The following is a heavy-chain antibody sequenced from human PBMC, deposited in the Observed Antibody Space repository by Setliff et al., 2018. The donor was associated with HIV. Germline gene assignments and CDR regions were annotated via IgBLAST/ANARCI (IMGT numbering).Heavy chain of an antibody. CDR3: ARHAPSVDDYDSTNSGAEDAFDI. D-gene: IGHD3-22*01. Sequence: KASETLSLTCTVSGGSISSGSHYWNWVRQSAGKGLEWIGRIYSSGSTNYNPSLNSRVSISVDTSKNQFSLKLTSVSAADTAVYYCARHAPSVDDYDSTNSGAEDAFDIWGQGTMVTVSS. CDR2: IYSSGST. J-gene: IGHJ3*02. V-gene: IGHV4-61*02. CDR1: GGSISSGSHY.